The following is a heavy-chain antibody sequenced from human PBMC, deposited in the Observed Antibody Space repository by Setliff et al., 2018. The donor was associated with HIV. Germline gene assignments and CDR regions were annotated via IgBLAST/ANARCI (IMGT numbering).Heavy chain of an antibody. CDR3: ARLNWGP. Sequence: PGGSLRLSCAASGFTLSSYWMNWVRQAPGKGLEWVANIKQDGSEKYYIDSVKGRFTISRDNAKNSLSLQMDGLRAEDTAIYYCARLNWGPWGPGTLVTVSS. CDR2: IKQDGSEK. D-gene: IGHD7-27*01. CDR1: GFTLSSYW. V-gene: IGHV3-7*01. J-gene: IGHJ5*02.